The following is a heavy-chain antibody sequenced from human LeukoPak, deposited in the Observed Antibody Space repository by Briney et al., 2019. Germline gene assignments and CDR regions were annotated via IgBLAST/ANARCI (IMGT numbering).Heavy chain of an antibody. Sequence: PGGSLRLSCAASGFTFSSYALSWVRQAPGKGLDWVSAISGSGGSTYYADSVKGRFTISRDNSKNTLYLQINSLRAEDTAVYYCAKDGDFWSGYLAYWGQGTLVTVSS. D-gene: IGHD3-3*01. CDR2: ISGSGGST. CDR3: AKDGDFWSGYLAY. CDR1: GFTFSSYA. J-gene: IGHJ4*02. V-gene: IGHV3-23*01.